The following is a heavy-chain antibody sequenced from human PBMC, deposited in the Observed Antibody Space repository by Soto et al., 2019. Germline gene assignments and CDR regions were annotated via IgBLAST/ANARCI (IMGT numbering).Heavy chain of an antibody. CDR2: ISGYNGKT. V-gene: IGHV1-18*01. CDR3: ARDETYTSGWYFEV. D-gene: IGHD6-19*01. CDR1: GYMFNSYG. Sequence: QVQLVQSGGEVKEPGASMKVSCKASGYMFNSYGMSWLRQAPGQGLEWMGWISGYNGKTNYAQDFQGRITMTTETSTTTVYMELRSLSSDDTAVYYCARDETYTSGWYFEVWGQGTLVTVPS. J-gene: IGHJ4*02.